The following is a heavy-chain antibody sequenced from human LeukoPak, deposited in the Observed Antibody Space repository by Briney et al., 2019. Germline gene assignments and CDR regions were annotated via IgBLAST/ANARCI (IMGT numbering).Heavy chain of an antibody. D-gene: IGHD6-13*01. Sequence: GWSLRLSCSASGFTFSSYAMHWVRQPPGKGLEYVSAISSNGGSTYYADSVKGRFTISRDNSKNTLYLQMSSLRAEDTAVYYCVKDRDIAAAGLFDYWGQGTLVTVSS. CDR2: ISSNGGST. CDR3: VKDRDIAAAGLFDY. J-gene: IGHJ4*02. CDR1: GFTFSSYA. V-gene: IGHV3-64D*06.